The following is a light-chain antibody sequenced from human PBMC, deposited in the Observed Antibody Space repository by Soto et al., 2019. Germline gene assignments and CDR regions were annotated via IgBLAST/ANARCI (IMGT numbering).Light chain of an antibody. V-gene: IGLV2-14*01. CDR1: SSDLDDY. CDR3: NSYTSSSTYV. CDR2: EVT. Sequence: QSVLTQPASVSGSPGQSITISCTGTSSDLDDYVSWYQQHPGKAPKLIIYEVTNRPSGVSNRFSGSKSGNTASLTISGLQAEDEADYYCNSYTSSSTYVFGTGTKLTVL. J-gene: IGLJ1*01.